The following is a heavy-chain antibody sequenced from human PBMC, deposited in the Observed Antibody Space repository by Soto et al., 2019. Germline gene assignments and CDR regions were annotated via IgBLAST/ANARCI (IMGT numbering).Heavy chain of an antibody. V-gene: IGHV4-30-2*01. CDR3: ARARQDYYDSSGYYRFTYFDY. J-gene: IGHJ4*02. CDR1: GGSISSGGYS. D-gene: IGHD3-22*01. Sequence: PSETLSLTCAVSGGSISSGGYSWSWIRQPPGKGLEWIGYIYHSGSTYYNPSLKSRVTISVDRSENQFSLKLSSVTAADTAVYYCARARQDYYDSSGYYRFTYFDYWGQGTLVTVSS. CDR2: IYHSGST.